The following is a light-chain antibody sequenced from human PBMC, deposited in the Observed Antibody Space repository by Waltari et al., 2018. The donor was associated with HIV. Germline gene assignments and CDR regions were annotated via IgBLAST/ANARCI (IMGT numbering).Light chain of an antibody. J-gene: IGLJ2*01. Sequence: SYELTQTPSVSVSPGQTASITCPGDKLGDKYACWYQQKPGQSPVLVIYQDNKRPSGIPERFSGSNSGNTATLTISGTQAMDEADYYCQAWDSSTLVFGGGTKLTVL. CDR3: QAWDSSTLV. V-gene: IGLV3-1*01. CDR1: KLGDKY. CDR2: QDN.